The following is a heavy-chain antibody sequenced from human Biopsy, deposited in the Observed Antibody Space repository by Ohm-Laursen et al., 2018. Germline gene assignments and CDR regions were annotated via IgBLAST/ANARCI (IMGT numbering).Heavy chain of an antibody. CDR2: INGSGGST. CDR3: ARDLYDFCGGCPFDP. V-gene: IGHV3-23*01. CDR1: GFTFSSHA. J-gene: IGHJ5*02. D-gene: IGHD3-3*01. Sequence: SLRLSCAASGFTFSSHAMSWVRQAPGKGLECVSVINGSGGSTCYADPVKGRSTISRDNSKNTLYLQMNSLRAEDTAMYYCARDLYDFCGGCPFDPWGQGTLVTVS.